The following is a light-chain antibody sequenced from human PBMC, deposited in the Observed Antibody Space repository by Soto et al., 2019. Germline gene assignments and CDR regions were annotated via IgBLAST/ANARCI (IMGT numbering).Light chain of an antibody. CDR2: SNY. CDR1: SSNIESNT. Sequence: QSVLTQPPSASGTPGQRVTISCSGSSSNIESNTVTWYQQLPGTAPKLVIYSNYDRPSGVPDRFSGSTSGTSASLAITGLQAEDEGHYYCQSYDKRLTAYVFGTGTKVTVL. V-gene: IGLV1-44*01. J-gene: IGLJ1*01. CDR3: QSYDKRLTAYV.